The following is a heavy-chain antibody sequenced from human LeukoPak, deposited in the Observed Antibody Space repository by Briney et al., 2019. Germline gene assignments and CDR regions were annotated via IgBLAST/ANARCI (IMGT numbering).Heavy chain of an antibody. CDR2: ITYGSDTI. Sequence: GGSLRLSCVASGFYFGGHAMHWLRQAPGKGLEWVAYITYGSDTIFYADSVKGRFTVSRDNAKNSLYLQMNSLRGEDTAVYYCANKVAHHLDSWGQGTLVTVSS. J-gene: IGHJ4*02. D-gene: IGHD1-14*01. V-gene: IGHV3-48*04. CDR3: ANKVAHHLDS. CDR1: GFYFGGHA.